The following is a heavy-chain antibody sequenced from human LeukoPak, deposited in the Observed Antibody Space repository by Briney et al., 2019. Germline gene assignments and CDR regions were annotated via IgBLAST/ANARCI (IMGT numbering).Heavy chain of an antibody. CDR1: GGSINSNSYY. CDR2: ISYSGTT. D-gene: IGHD6-13*01. CDR3: ARSYSSSWYEYNWFDP. V-gene: IGHV4-39*07. J-gene: IGHJ5*02. Sequence: PSETLSLTCTVSGGSINSNSYYWGWIRQPPGKGLEWIGSISYSGTTYYSPSLKSRVTISVDTSKNQFSLRLSSVTAADTAMYYCARSYSSSWYEYNWFDPWGQGTLVTVSS.